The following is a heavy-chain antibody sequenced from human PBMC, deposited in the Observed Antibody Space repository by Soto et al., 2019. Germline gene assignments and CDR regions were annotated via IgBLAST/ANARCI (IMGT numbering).Heavy chain of an antibody. CDR1: GFTFSSLG. J-gene: IGHJ4*02. V-gene: IGHV3-30*18. D-gene: IGHD1-26*01. CDR2: ISYDGSEK. CDR3: VKERTGTWDFDY. Sequence: QVQLVESGGGVVQPGRSLRLSCAASGFTFSSLGMHWVRQAPGKGLEWVAVISYDGSEKYYADSVKGLFTISRDNSKNTLSLQMNSLRAEDTAVYYCVKERTGTWDFDYWGQGTLVTVSS.